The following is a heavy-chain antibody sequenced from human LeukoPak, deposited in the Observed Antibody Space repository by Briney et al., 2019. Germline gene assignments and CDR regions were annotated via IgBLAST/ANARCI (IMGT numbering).Heavy chain of an antibody. CDR2: ISGSGGST. D-gene: IGHD5-18*01. J-gene: IGHJ4*02. V-gene: IGHV3-23*01. CDR1: GFTFSSYA. CDR3: AKQVGTSRYSYGFFDY. Sequence: GGSLRLSCAASGFTFSSYAMSWARQAPGKGLEWVSAISGSGGSTYYADSVKGRFTISRDNSKNTLYLQMNSLRAEDTAVYYCAKQVGTSRYSYGFFDYWGQGTLVTVSS.